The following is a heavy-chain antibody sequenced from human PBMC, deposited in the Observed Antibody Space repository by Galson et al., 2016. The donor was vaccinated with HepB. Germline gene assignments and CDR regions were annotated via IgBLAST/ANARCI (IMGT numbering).Heavy chain of an antibody. V-gene: IGHV3-30*18. CDR3: AKHTYYYGSGSYLGFDY. D-gene: IGHD3-10*01. CDR2: TSYDGNKK. Sequence: SLRLSCAASGFSFNSYAMHWVRQAPGKGLEWVAVTSYDGNKKYYADSVKGRFSISRDNSKNTLFLQMSSLRPEDTAVYYCAKHTYYYGSGSYLGFDYWGQGTLITVSS. J-gene: IGHJ4*02. CDR1: GFSFNSYA.